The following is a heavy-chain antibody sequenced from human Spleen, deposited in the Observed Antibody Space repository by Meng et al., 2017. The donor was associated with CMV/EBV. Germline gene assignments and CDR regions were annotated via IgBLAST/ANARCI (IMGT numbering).Heavy chain of an antibody. CDR2: IREEGSSK. CDR1: GFTFSTSW. Sequence: GGSLRLSCAVSGFTFSTSWMSWVRQAPGKGLEWVANIREEGSSKYYADPVKGRVTISRDNAKNSLFLQMSSLCAEDTSMYYCSRAGLGYYSVTSCYNHYWGQGTLVTVSS. CDR3: SRAGLGYYSVTSCYNHY. V-gene: IGHV3-7*01. D-gene: IGHD2-2*02. J-gene: IGHJ4*02.